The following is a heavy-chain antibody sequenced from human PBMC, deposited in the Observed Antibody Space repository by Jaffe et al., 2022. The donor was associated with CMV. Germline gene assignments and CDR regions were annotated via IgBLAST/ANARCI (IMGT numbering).Heavy chain of an antibody. CDR3: AKPEYYYDSSGPYYFDY. Sequence: EVQLLESGGGLVQPGGSLRLSCAASGFTFSSYAMSWVRQAPGKGLEWVSAISGSGGSTYYADSVKGRFTISRDNSKNTLYLQMNSLRAEDTAVYYCAKPEYYYDSSGPYYFDYWGQGTLVTVSS. D-gene: IGHD3-22*01. CDR1: GFTFSSYA. CDR2: ISGSGGST. J-gene: IGHJ4*02. V-gene: IGHV3-23*01.